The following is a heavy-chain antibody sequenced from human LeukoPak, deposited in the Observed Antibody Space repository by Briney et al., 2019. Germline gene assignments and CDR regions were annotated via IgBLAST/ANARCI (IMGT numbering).Heavy chain of an antibody. CDR1: GFTFSSYA. CDR2: ISGSGGST. Sequence: GGSLRLSCAASGFTFSSYAMSWVRQAPGKGLEWVSAISGSGGSTQYADSVKGRFTISRDNSKNTLYLQMNSLRVDDTAVYYCAKAPMGYYYYGMDVWGRGTTVTVSS. D-gene: IGHD2-8*01. CDR3: AKAPMGYYYYGMDV. J-gene: IGHJ6*02. V-gene: IGHV3-23*01.